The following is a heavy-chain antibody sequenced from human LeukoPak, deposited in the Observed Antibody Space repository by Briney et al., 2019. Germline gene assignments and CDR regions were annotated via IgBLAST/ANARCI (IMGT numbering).Heavy chain of an antibody. CDR3: ARGIYDILTDDAFDI. Sequence: ASVKVSCKASGYTFTGYYMHWVRQAPGQGLEWMGWINPNSGGTNYAQKFQGRVTMTRDTSISTAYMELSRLRSDDTAVYYCARGIYDILTDDAFDIWGQGTMVTVSS. D-gene: IGHD3-9*01. CDR1: GYTFTGYY. V-gene: IGHV1-2*02. J-gene: IGHJ3*02. CDR2: INPNSGGT.